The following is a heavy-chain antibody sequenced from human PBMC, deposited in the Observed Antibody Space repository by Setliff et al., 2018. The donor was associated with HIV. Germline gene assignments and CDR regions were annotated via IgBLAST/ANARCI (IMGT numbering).Heavy chain of an antibody. D-gene: IGHD1-1*01. CDR1: GFTFSDYY. CDR3: ARDLIGTTRPPLSLIDY. CDR2: ISSSGSTI. Sequence: KTGGSLRLSCAASGFTFSDYYMSWIRQAPGKGLEWVSYISSSGSTIYYADSVKGRFTISRDNAKNSLYLQMNSLRAEDTAVYYCARDLIGTTRPPLSLIDYWGQGTLVTVSS. J-gene: IGHJ4*02. V-gene: IGHV3-11*04.